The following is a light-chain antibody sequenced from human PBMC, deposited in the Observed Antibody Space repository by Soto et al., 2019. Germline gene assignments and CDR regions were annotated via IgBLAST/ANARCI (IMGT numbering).Light chain of an antibody. J-gene: IGKJ1*01. CDR3: QQYGSPGT. CDR2: DAV. V-gene: IGKV3-20*01. Sequence: DIVLTRSPGTLSLSPGEGPTLSCKASQSVTGTNLAWYQQRPGQAPRLLIYDAVRRATGIPDRFSGSGSGTDFTLTISRMEPEDFAVDDCQQYGSPGTFGQGTKVDIK. CDR1: QSVTGTN.